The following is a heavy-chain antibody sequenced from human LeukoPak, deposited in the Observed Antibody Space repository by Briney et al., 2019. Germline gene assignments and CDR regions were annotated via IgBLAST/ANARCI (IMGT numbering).Heavy chain of an antibody. CDR2: ISGSGGST. J-gene: IGHJ4*02. V-gene: IGHV3-23*01. CDR1: GFTFSSYA. Sequence: PGGSLRLSCAASGFTFSSYAMSWVRQAPGKGLEWVSAISGSGGSTYYADSVKGRFTISRGNSKNTLYLQMNSLRAEDTAVYYCAKDKAVTVDYFDYWGQGTLVTVSS. D-gene: IGHD5-18*01. CDR3: AKDKAVTVDYFDY.